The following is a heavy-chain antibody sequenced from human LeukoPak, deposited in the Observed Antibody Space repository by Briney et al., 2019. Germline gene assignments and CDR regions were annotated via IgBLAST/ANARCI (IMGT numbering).Heavy chain of an antibody. J-gene: IGHJ5*02. Sequence: PSETLSLTCTVSGVSISRSYWIWIRQTPGKGLEWIGYISYTGVSSYNPSLKSRVTISVDTSKNQFSLNVTSVTAADTAVYYCARLPEGGYATFLGWFGPWGQGTRVTVSS. CDR1: GVSISRSY. D-gene: IGHD5-24*01. V-gene: IGHV4-59*08. CDR2: ISYTGVS. CDR3: ARLPEGGYATFLGWFGP.